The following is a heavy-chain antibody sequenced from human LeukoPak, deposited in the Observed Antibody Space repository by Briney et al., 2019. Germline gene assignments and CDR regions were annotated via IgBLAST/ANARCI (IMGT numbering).Heavy chain of an antibody. D-gene: IGHD2-2*01. CDR2: IYHSGST. V-gene: IGHV4-38-2*02. J-gene: IGHJ4*02. CDR3: ARDAVVPASLLDY. CDR1: CYSISSGYY. Sequence: SETLSLTCTVSCYSISSGYYWGWIRQPPGKGLEWIGTIYHSGSTYYNPSLKSRVAISVDTSKNQFSLKLRSVTAADTAVYYCARDAVVPASLLDYWGQGTLVTVSS.